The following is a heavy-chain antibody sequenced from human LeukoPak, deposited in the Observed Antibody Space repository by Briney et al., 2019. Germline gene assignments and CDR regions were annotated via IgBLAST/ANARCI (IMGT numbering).Heavy chain of an antibody. CDR3: ARRPAGTRTFDY. CDR2: IYGADYTT. D-gene: IGHD1-7*01. CDR1: GYSFTSYW. J-gene: IGHJ4*02. V-gene: IGHV5-51*01. Sequence: GESLEISCKGSGYSFTSYWIGWVRQMPGKGLEWMGVIYGADYTTIYSPPFHGQITISADKSISTAYLQWTSLKASDTATYYRARRPAGTRTFDYWGQGALVTVSS.